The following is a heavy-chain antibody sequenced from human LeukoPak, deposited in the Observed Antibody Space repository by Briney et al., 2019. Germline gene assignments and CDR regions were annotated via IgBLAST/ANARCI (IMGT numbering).Heavy chain of an antibody. CDR3: ARGPSGQFFDY. Sequence: GGSLRLSCAASGFTFSGYNMHWVRRAPGKGLEWVSSISSSSSYIFYADSVKGRFTIFRDNARNSLYLQMNSLRAEDTALYYCARGPSGQFFDYWGQGTLVTVSS. CDR2: ISSSSSYI. CDR1: GFTFSGYN. J-gene: IGHJ4*02. D-gene: IGHD6-25*01. V-gene: IGHV3-21*01.